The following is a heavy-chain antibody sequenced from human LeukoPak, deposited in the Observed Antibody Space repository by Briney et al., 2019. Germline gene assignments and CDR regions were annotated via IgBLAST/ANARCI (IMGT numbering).Heavy chain of an antibody. CDR3: AKDGVAAAGSGYYYGMAV. V-gene: IGHV3-21*01. CDR2: ISSSSSYI. J-gene: IGHJ6*02. Sequence: GGSLRLSCAASGFTFSSYSMNWVRQAPGKGLEWVSSISSSSSYIYYADSVKGRFTISRDNAKNSLYLQMNSLRAEDTAVYYCAKDGVAAAGSGYYYGMAVWGQGTTVTVSS. CDR1: GFTFSSYS. D-gene: IGHD6-13*01.